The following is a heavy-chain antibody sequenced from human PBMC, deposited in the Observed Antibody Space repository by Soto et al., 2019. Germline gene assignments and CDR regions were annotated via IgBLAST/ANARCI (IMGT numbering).Heavy chain of an antibody. Sequence: GSLRLSCTVSGLPFNNYGINWVRQAPGKGLEWVSSVSKSDYTYYSDSVKGRFTISRDNAKNSVSLQMNTLRVEDTAVYYCAREDSIIIPAVSDFWGQGTLVTVSS. V-gene: IGHV3-21*01. D-gene: IGHD2-2*01. CDR2: VSKSDYT. J-gene: IGHJ4*02. CDR3: AREDSIIIPAVSDF. CDR1: GLPFNNYG.